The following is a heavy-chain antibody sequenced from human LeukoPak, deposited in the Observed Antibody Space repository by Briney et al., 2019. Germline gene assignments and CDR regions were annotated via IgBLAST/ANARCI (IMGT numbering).Heavy chain of an antibody. CDR1: GDSVSSNSAS. J-gene: IGHJ4*02. CDR2: TYYRSKWYY. D-gene: IGHD6-6*01. CDR3: SRGSAFDC. Sequence: SQTFSLTCAISGDSVSSNSASWNWIRQSPSRGLEWLGRTYYRSKWYYDYAASVKSRITINPDTTKNQFPLQLNSVTPEDTAVYYCSRGSAFDCWGQGTLVTVSS. V-gene: IGHV6-1*01.